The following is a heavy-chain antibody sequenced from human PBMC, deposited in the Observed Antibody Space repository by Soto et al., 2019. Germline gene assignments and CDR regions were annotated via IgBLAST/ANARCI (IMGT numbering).Heavy chain of an antibody. V-gene: IGHV5-51*01. CDR1: GYSFSRYW. D-gene: IGHD3-22*01. CDR3: ARLSYYDSSGYYGPLDW. CDR2: IYSGDSDT. J-gene: IGHJ4*02. Sequence: GESLTISCTSSGYSFSRYWIGWVRQMPGKGLEWMGIIYSGDSDTRYSPSFQGQVTISADKSISTAYLQWSSLKASDTAMYYCARLSYYDSSGYYGPLDWWGQGTLVTVSS.